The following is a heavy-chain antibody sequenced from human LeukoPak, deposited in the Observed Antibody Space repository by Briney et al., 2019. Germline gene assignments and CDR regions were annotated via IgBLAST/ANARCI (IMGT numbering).Heavy chain of an antibody. V-gene: IGHV3-23*01. D-gene: IGHD3-10*01. CDR2: IGGSGGST. CDR1: GFTFSSYA. J-gene: IGHJ4*02. CDR3: AKVRILVGSGSWDY. Sequence: PGGSLRLSCAASGFTFSSYAMSWVRQAPGGGLEWVSAIGGSGGSTYYADSVKGRFTISRDNSKNTLYLQMNSLRAEDTAVYYCAKVRILVGSGSWDYWGQGTLVTVSS.